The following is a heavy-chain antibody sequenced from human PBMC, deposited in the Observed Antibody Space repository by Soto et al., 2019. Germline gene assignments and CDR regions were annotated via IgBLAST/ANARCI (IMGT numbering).Heavy chain of an antibody. V-gene: IGHV3-74*01. CDR3: GRAPGGTGIVDY. CDR1: GFTFSSYG. Sequence: EGSLRLSFAASGFTFSSYGIQWSRQAPGKGLVWVSRSNSEGTNTTYADAVKGRFTISRDNAKNTLYLQMNSLRAEDTAVYYCGRAPGGTGIVDYWGQGTLVTVSS. CDR2: SNSEGTNT. D-gene: IGHD7-27*01. J-gene: IGHJ4*02.